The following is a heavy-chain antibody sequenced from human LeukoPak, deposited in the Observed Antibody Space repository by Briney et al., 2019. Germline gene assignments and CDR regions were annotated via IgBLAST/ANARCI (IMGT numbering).Heavy chain of an antibody. J-gene: IGHJ4*02. CDR3: AKDGGIAVAGTADY. V-gene: IGHV3-30*18. CDR1: GFTFSSYG. Sequence: GGSLRLSCAASGFTFSSYGMSWVRQAPGKGLEWVAVISYDGSNKYYADSVKGRFTISRDNSKNTLYLQMNSLRAEDTAVYYCAKDGGIAVAGTADYWGQGTLVTVSS. D-gene: IGHD6-19*01. CDR2: ISYDGSNK.